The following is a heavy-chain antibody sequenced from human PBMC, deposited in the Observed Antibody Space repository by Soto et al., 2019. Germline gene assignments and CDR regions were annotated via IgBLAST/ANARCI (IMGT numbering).Heavy chain of an antibody. D-gene: IGHD3-3*01. V-gene: IGHV3-48*03. CDR1: GFTFSSYE. J-gene: IGHJ6*02. CDR3: ARDSQSGWPESYYGMDV. CDR2: ISSSGSTI. Sequence: GESLKISCAASGFTFSSYEMNWVRQAPGKGLEWVSYISSSGSTIYYADSVKGRFTISRDNAKNSLYLQMNSLRAEDTAVYYCARDSQSGWPESYYGMDVWGQGTTVTVSS.